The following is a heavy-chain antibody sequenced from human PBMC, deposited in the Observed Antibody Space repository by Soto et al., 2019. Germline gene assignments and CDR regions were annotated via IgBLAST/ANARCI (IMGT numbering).Heavy chain of an antibody. CDR3: ARVSSINYGMDV. D-gene: IGHD6-19*01. V-gene: IGHV4-30-4*01. Sequence: QVQLQESGPGLVKPSQTLSLTCTVSGGSISSGDYYWSWIRQPPGKGLEWIGYIYYSGSTYYNPSLKSRVTVSVDASKNQFSLKLSSVTAADTAVYYCARVSSINYGMDVWGQGITVTVSS. CDR2: IYYSGST. J-gene: IGHJ6*02. CDR1: GGSISSGDYY.